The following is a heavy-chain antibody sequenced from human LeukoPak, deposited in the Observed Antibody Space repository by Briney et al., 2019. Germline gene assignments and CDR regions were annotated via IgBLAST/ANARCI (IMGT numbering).Heavy chain of an antibody. CDR3: ARNDLTYYYDSSGYYHEHFDY. D-gene: IGHD3-22*01. CDR1: GHSISTSYY. CDR2: IFHSGST. V-gene: IGHV4-38-2*02. J-gene: IGHJ4*02. Sequence: PSETLSLTCTVSGHSISTSYYWGWIRQPPGKGLEWIGSIFHSGSTYYNPSLKSRVTISVDTSKNQFSLKLSSVTAAGTAVYYCARNDLTYYYDSSGYYHEHFDYWGQGTLVTVSS.